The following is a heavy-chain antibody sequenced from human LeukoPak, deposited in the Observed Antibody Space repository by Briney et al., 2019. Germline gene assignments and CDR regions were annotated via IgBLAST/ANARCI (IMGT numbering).Heavy chain of an antibody. CDR2: FDPEDGET. Sequence: ASVKVSCKVSGYTLTELSMHWVRQAPGKGLEWMGGFDPEDGETIYAQKFQGRVTMIGDTSTDTAYMELSSLRSEDTAVYYCATDAGYSYGYWFDYWGQGTLVTVSS. V-gene: IGHV1-24*01. CDR3: ATDAGYSYGYWFDY. J-gene: IGHJ4*02. D-gene: IGHD5-18*01. CDR1: GYTLTELS.